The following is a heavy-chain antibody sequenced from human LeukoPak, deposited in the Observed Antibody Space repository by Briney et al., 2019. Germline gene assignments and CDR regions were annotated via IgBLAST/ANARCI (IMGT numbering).Heavy chain of an antibody. CDR1: GYTFTGYY. V-gene: IGHV1-46*01. CDR3: ARLADYDSSGYLSY. Sequence: GASVKVSCKASGYTFTGYYMHWVRQAPGQGLEWMGIINPSGGSARYAQKFQGRVTMTRGTSTSTVYMEVSSLRSEDTAVYYCARLADYDSSGYLSYWGQGTLVTVSS. J-gene: IGHJ4*02. D-gene: IGHD3-22*01. CDR2: INPSGGSA.